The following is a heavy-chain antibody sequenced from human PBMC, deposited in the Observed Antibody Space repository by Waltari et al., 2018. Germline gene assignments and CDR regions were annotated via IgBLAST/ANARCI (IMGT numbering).Heavy chain of an antibody. CDR3: ARGGAEMATIFAFDI. D-gene: IGHD5-12*01. CDR1: GRSFSGDY. J-gene: IGHJ3*02. CDR2: INHSGST. Sequence: QVQLQQWGAGLLKPSVTLSLPCAVYGRSFSGDYCSWSRGPPGKGLEWIGEINHSGSTNYNPSLKSRVTISVDTSKNQFSLKLSSVTAADTAVYYCARGGAEMATIFAFDIWGQGTMVTVSS. V-gene: IGHV4-34*01.